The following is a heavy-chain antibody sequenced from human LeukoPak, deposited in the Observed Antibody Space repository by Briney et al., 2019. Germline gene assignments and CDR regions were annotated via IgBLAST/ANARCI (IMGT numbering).Heavy chain of an antibody. D-gene: IGHD3-10*01. CDR1: GFTFSSYS. CDR2: ISSSSSTI. CDR3: AKGRDVGEEDFDY. J-gene: IGHJ4*02. V-gene: IGHV3-48*01. Sequence: GGSLRLSCAASGFTFSSYSMNWVRQAPGKGLEWVSYISSSSSTIYYADSVKGRFTISRDKAKNSLYLQMNSLRAEDTAVYYCAKGRDVGEEDFDYWGQGTLVTVSS.